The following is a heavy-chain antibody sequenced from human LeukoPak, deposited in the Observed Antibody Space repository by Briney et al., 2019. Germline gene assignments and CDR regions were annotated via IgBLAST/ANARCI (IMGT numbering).Heavy chain of an antibody. D-gene: IGHD6-13*01. Sequence: PSETLSLTCGVSGYSISSGYYWAWIRQPPGKGLEWIGCIQYSGTTEYNPSLASRATISVDTAKDQFSLNLRSVTAADTAVYYCARDRAAGTLDFWGQGTLVTVSS. CDR3: ARDRAAGTLDF. CDR2: IQYSGTT. V-gene: IGHV4-38-2*02. CDR1: GYSISSGYY. J-gene: IGHJ4*02.